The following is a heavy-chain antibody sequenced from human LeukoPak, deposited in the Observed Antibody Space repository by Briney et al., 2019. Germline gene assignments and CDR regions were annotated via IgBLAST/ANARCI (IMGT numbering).Heavy chain of an antibody. Sequence: ASVKVSCKASGYTFSSYGITWVRQAPGQGLEWMGWISAYNGNTNYAQNLQGRVTITTDTSTSTAYLELKSLSSDDTAVYYCARASGSYCSSTSCNDAFGIWGQGTMVTVSS. D-gene: IGHD2-2*01. V-gene: IGHV1-18*01. CDR3: ARASGSYCSSTSCNDAFGI. J-gene: IGHJ3*02. CDR2: ISAYNGNT. CDR1: GYTFSSYG.